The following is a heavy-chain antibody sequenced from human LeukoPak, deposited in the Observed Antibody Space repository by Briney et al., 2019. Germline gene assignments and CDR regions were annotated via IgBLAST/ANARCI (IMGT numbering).Heavy chain of an antibody. CDR2: ISGSGDRT. J-gene: IGHJ4*02. V-gene: IGHV3-23*01. CDR3: AKGNWRYFDY. CDR1: GFTFSTSA. Sequence: PGGSLRLSCAASGFTFSTSAMRRVRQAPGKGLEWVSSISGSGDRTYYADSVEGRFTISRDNSKNTLYLQMNSLGADDTAVYYCAKGNWRYFDYWGQGTLVTVSS. D-gene: IGHD1-1*01.